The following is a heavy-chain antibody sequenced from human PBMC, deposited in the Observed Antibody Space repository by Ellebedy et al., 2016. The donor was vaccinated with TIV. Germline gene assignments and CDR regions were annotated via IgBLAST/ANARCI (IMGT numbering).Heavy chain of an antibody. V-gene: IGHV3-23*01. CDR3: AKVLSADYYDSSGYYYLGAFDI. Sequence: GESLKISXAASGFTFSSYAMSWVRQAPGKGLEWVSAISGSGGSTYYADSVKGRFTISRDNSKNTLYLQMNSLRAEDTAVYYCAKVLSADYYDSSGYYYLGAFDIWGQGTMVTVSS. J-gene: IGHJ3*02. CDR1: GFTFSSYA. CDR2: ISGSGGST. D-gene: IGHD3-22*01.